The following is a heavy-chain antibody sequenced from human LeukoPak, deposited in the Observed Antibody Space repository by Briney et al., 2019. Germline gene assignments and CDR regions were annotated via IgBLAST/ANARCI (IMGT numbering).Heavy chain of an antibody. CDR2: INHSGST. CDR1: GGSFSGYY. J-gene: IGHJ5*02. Sequence: ETLSLTCAVYGGSFSGYYWSWIRQPPGKGLEWIGEINHSGSTNYNPSLKSRVTISIDTSKNQFSLQLNSVTPEDTAVYYCTGGGLVRGVTHWFDPWGQGTLVTVSS. V-gene: IGHV4-34*01. CDR3: TGGGLVRGVTHWFDP. D-gene: IGHD3-10*01.